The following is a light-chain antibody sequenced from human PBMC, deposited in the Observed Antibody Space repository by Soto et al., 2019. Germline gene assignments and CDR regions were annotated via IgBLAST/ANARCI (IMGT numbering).Light chain of an antibody. J-gene: IGKJ3*01. CDR2: AAS. CDR1: QTISNY. CDR3: QKTYSTRFT. Sequence: DIQMTQSPSSLSASVGDRVTINCRASQTISNYLNWYQEKPGKAPKLLIYAASNLQSRLTSRFSGSGSGKEFTLNISNLQPEDFATYYCQKTYSTRFTFGPGTKVDI. V-gene: IGKV1-39*01.